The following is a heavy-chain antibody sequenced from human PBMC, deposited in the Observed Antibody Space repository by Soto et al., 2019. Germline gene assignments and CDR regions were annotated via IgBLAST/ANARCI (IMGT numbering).Heavy chain of an antibody. CDR2: ISDDGSDK. J-gene: IGHJ3*02. CDR1: GFTFSSYG. CDR3: AKDQTQAFDI. V-gene: IGHV3-30*18. Sequence: QVQLVESGGGVVQPGRSLRLSCAASGFTFSSYGMYWIRQAPGKGLEWVAVISDDGSDKYYADSVKGRFTISRDNSKNTLYLQMNSLRVEDTAVYYCAKDQTQAFDIWGQGTMVSVSS.